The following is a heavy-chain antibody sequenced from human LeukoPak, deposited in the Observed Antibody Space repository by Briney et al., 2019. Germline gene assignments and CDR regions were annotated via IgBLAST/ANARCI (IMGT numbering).Heavy chain of an antibody. CDR2: INWNGDTT. D-gene: IGHD3-10*01. CDR3: AKALFGSGSLSSFDI. V-gene: IGHV3-20*04. CDR1: GFTFDDYG. J-gene: IGHJ3*02. Sequence: GGSLRLPCAASGFTFDDYGMRWVRQAPGKGLEWVSGINWNGDTTVYGDSVKGRVTISRDNARNSLYLQMSSLRPEDMALYYCAKALFGSGSLSSFDIWGQGTMVSVSS.